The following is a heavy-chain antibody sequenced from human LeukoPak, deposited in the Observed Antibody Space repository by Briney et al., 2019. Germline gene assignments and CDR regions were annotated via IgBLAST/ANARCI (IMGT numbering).Heavy chain of an antibody. V-gene: IGHV3-48*02. J-gene: IGHJ4*02. CDR2: ISGRSSTR. CDR1: GFTFSNYA. CDR3: ARAQTYYGSGSYLY. D-gene: IGHD3-10*01. Sequence: PGGSLRLSCAASGFTFSNYAMNWVRQAPGKGLEWVSYISGRSSTRYYADSVKGRFTISRDNAKNSLYLQMNSLRDEDTAVYYCARAQTYYGSGSYLYWGQGTLVTVSS.